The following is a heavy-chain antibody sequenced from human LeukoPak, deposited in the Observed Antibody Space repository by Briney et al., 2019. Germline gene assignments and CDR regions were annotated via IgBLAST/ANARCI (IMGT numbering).Heavy chain of an antibody. CDR3: AKVSKRGIIPIDY. Sequence: GGSLRLSCAASGFTFDDYAMHWVRQAPGKGLEWVSLISGDGASTYYAGSVKGRFTISRDNSKNSLYLQMNSLRTEDTALYYCAKVSKRGIIPIDYWGQGTLVTVSS. V-gene: IGHV3-43*02. J-gene: IGHJ4*02. CDR2: ISGDGAST. CDR1: GFTFDDYA. D-gene: IGHD3-10*01.